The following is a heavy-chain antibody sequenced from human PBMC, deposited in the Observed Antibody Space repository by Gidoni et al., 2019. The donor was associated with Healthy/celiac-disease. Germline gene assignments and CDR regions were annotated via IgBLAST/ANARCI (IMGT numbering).Heavy chain of an antibody. V-gene: IGHV4-34*01. CDR2: INHSGST. D-gene: IGHD3-22*01. CDR1: GGSFSGYY. Sequence: QVQLQQWGAGLLKPSETLSLTCAVYGGSFSGYYWSWIRQPPGKGLEWIGEINHSGSTNYNPSLKSRVTISVDTSKNQFSLKLSSVTAADTAVYYCARGLPSGGYYYDYWGQGTLVTVSS. CDR3: ARGLPSGGYYYDY. J-gene: IGHJ4*02.